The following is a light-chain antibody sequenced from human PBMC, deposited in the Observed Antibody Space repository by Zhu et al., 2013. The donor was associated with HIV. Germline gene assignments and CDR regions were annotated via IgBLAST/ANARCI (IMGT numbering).Light chain of an antibody. V-gene: IGKV1-5*01. CDR2: DAT. CDR3: QQYNSYPFT. CDR1: EGLTTY. Sequence: DIQMTQSPSTLYASVGDTVTLTCRASEGLTTYLAWYYQKPGKAPQVLIHDATKLESGVPSRFKGSGSGTHFSLTITTLQPDDFGIYYCQQYNSYPFTFGPGTKVDIK. J-gene: IGKJ3*01.